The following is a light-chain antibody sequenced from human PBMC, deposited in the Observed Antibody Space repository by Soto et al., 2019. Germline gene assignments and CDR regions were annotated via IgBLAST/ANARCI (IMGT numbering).Light chain of an antibody. V-gene: IGLV1-44*01. Sequence: QSVLTQPPSASGTPGQRVTISCSGSSSNIGSNTVNWYQQLPGSAPKLLMYSTNQRPSGVPDRFSGSKSGTSASLAISGLQSEDEADYYCAAWDGSLNVVLFGGGTKHRP. CDR1: SSNIGSNT. CDR3: AAWDGSLNVVL. CDR2: STN. J-gene: IGLJ2*01.